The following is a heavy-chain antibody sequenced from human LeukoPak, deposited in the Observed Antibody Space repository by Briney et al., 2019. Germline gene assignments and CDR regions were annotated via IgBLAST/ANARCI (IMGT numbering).Heavy chain of an antibody. Sequence: ASVKVSYKVSGYTLTELSVHWVRQAPGKGLEWMGGFAPEDGETIYAQKFQGRVAMTEDTSTDTAYMELSSLRSEDTAVYYCATDPRYSGSYAFWGQGTLVTVSS. V-gene: IGHV1-24*01. CDR1: GYTLTELS. CDR3: ATDPRYSGSYAF. J-gene: IGHJ4*02. D-gene: IGHD1-26*01. CDR2: FAPEDGET.